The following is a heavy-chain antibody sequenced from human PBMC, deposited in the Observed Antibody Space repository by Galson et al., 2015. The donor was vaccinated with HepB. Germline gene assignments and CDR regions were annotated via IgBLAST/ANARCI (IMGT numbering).Heavy chain of an antibody. CDR2: IRTSSRY. D-gene: IGHD3-10*01. V-gene: IGHV3-21*01. CDR3: ARSGVWFGEPPGY. J-gene: IGHJ4*02. Sequence: SLRLSCAASGFTFNTYTMNWVRQAPGKGLEWVSSIRTSSRYYADSVKGRFTISRDNAKNSLFLQMNSLTAEDTAVYYCARSGVWFGEPPGYWGQGTLVTVSS. CDR1: GFTFNTYT.